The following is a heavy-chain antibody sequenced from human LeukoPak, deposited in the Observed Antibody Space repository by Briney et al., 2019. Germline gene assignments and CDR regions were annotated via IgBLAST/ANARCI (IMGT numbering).Heavy chain of an antibody. J-gene: IGHJ4*02. Sequence: KPGGSLRLSCAASGFTFSNAWMSWVRQAPGRGLEWGGRIKSKTEGGTTDYAAPMKGRLTISRDDSKNTLYLQMNSLKSEDTAVYYCTTARRYSSSWSFDYWAQGTLVTVSS. V-gene: IGHV3-15*01. CDR3: TTARRYSSSWSFDY. D-gene: IGHD6-13*01. CDR1: GFTFSNAW. CDR2: IKSKTEGGTT.